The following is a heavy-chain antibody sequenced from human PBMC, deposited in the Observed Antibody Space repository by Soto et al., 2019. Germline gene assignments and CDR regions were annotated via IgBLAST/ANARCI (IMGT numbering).Heavy chain of an antibody. Sequence: QVQLQESGPGLVKPSQTLSLTCTVSGDSIGTGGYYWDWIRQHPGKGPEWIGYIHYSGNTYYNPSLKSLLTILLDTSKNQFYLHLSSVTAADTAVYYCATNHDDISGRTPLLFDSWGQGTLVTVSS. CDR2: IHYSGNT. D-gene: IGHD3-22*01. J-gene: IGHJ4*02. V-gene: IGHV4-31*01. CDR1: GDSIGTGGYY. CDR3: ATNHDDISGRTPLLFDS.